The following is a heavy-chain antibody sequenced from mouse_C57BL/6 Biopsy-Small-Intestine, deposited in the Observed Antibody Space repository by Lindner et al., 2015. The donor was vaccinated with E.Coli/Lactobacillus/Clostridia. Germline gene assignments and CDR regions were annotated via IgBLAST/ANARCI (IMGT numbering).Heavy chain of an antibody. V-gene: IGHV14-1*01. CDR2: IYPGDGDT. J-gene: IGHJ4*01. Sequence: VQLQESGADLVRPGASVKLSCTGSGFNIKDYYMHWVKQRPGKGLEWIGRIYPGDGDTNYNRKFKGKATLTADKSSSTAYMQLNNLKTEDTAMYYCVRHAIYDGYYVAMDYWGQGTSVTVSS. CDR3: VRHAIYDGYYVAMDY. CDR1: GFNIKDYY. D-gene: IGHD2-3*01.